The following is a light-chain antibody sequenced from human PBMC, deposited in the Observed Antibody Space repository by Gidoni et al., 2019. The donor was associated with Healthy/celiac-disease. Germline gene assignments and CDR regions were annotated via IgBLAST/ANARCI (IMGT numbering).Light chain of an antibody. CDR3: MQALQTPGT. Sequence: DIVITQSPLSLPVTPGEPASISCRSSQSLLHSNGYNYLDWYLQKPGQSPQLLIYLCSTRASGVPDRFSGSGSGTDFTLKISRVEAEDVGVYYCMQALQTPGTFGGGNKVEIK. CDR1: QSLLHSNGYNY. CDR2: LCS. J-gene: IGKJ4*01. V-gene: IGKV2-28*01.